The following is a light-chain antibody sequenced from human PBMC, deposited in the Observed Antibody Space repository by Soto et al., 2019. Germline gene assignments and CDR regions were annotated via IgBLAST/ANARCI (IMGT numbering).Light chain of an antibody. CDR3: QLYQNSPRT. Sequence: ETVLTQSPGTLSLSPGERATVSCRASQSVGGSSLAWYQQRPGQAPRLLIYDTSKRATGIPDRFSGSGSGTDFTLTISRLEPEDFAVYYCQLYQNSPRTFGQGTKVEIK. CDR2: DTS. J-gene: IGKJ1*01. V-gene: IGKV3-20*01. CDR1: QSVGGSS.